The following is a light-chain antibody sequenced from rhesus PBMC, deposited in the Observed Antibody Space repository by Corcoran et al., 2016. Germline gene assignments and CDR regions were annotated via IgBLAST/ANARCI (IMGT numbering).Light chain of an antibody. CDR3: QNCYGILT. CDR2: KAA. J-gene: IGKJ4*01. Sequence: DIQMTQSPSSLSASVGERVTITCRASQGISNNLAWYQQKPGKVPKLLIYKAATLQSGIPSRLRGSGSGTAFTLTFSRLQPEDFATYYCQNCYGILTFGGGTKVEIK. V-gene: IGKV1-25*01. CDR1: QGISNN.